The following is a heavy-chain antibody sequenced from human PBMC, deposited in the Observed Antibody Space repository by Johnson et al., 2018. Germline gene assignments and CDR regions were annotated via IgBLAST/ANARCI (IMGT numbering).Heavy chain of an antibody. Sequence: VQLVQSGGGLVQPGGSLRLSCAASGFTFSRYDMHWVRQTTGKGLEWVSAIGKAGDTYYRGSVKGRFTISRENAKNSLYLQMTSLGAGDTAVYYCVRDPVDAGLSGAFDIWGQGTMVTVSS. CDR1: GFTFSRYD. J-gene: IGHJ3*02. V-gene: IGHV3-13*01. CDR3: VRDPVDAGLSGAFDI. CDR2: IGKAGDT. D-gene: IGHD7-27*01.